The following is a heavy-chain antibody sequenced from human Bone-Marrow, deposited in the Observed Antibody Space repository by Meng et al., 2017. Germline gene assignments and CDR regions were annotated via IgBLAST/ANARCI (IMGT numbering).Heavy chain of an antibody. CDR2: INPSGGST. J-gene: IGHJ4*02. CDR1: GYRFTSYY. V-gene: IGHV1-46*01. D-gene: IGHD3-22*01. Sequence: GGSLRLSCQGSGYRFTSYYMHWVRQAPGQGLEWMGIINPSGGSTSYAQKFQGRVTMTRDTSTSTVYMELSSLRSEDTAVYYCARDAHYYDSSGYYSLFVGEYYFDYWGQGTLVTVSS. CDR3: ARDAHYYDSSGYYSLFVGEYYFDY.